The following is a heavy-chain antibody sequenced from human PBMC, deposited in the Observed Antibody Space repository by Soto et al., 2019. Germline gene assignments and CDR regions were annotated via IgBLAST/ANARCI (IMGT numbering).Heavy chain of an antibody. CDR2: IYYSGRT. D-gene: IGHD6-13*01. J-gene: IGHJ4*02. V-gene: IGHV4-39*01. Sequence: SETLSLTCTVSGGSISSSSYYWGWIRQPPGKGLEWIGSIYYSGRTYYNPSLKSRVTISVDTSKNQFSLKLSSVTAADTAVYYCARLRIAAAGTEFDYWGQGTLVTVSS. CDR3: ARLRIAAAGTEFDY. CDR1: GGSISSSSYY.